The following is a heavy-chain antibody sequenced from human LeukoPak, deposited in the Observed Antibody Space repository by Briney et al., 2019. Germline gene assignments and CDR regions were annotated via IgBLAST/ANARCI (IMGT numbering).Heavy chain of an antibody. J-gene: IGHJ4*02. D-gene: IGHD1-7*01. CDR3: AKRITGTLRYVDF. Sequence: PGGSLGLSCAASGFTFSSYAMSWVRQAPGKGLEWVSTFGTSNSSTYYADSVKGRFTISRDNSKNTLYLQMNSLRAEDTAVYYCAKRITGTLRYVDFWGQGTLVTVSS. V-gene: IGHV3-23*01. CDR1: GFTFSSYA. CDR2: FGTSNSST.